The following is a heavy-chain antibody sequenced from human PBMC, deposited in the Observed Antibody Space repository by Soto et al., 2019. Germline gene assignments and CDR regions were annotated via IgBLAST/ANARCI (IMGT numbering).Heavy chain of an antibody. J-gene: IGHJ4*02. CDR3: ARAEREMGSYGDYVFPLEYFDY. D-gene: IGHD4-17*01. CDR1: GYTFTSYA. CDR2: INAGNGNT. Sequence: ASVKVSCKASGYTFTSYAMHWVRQAPGQRLEWMGWINAGNGNTKYSQKFQGRVTITRDTSASTAYMELSSLRSEDTAVYYCARAEREMGSYGDYVFPLEYFDYWGQGTLVTVSS. V-gene: IGHV1-3*01.